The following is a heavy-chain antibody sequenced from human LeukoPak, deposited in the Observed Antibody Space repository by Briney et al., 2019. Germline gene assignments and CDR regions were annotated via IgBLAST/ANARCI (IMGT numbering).Heavy chain of an antibody. J-gene: IGHJ4*02. D-gene: IGHD3-10*01. V-gene: IGHV3-20*04. CDR3: EKKTVRAVFDY. CDR2: INWNGGST. CDR1: GFTFDDYG. Sequence: RPGGSLRPSCAASGFTFDDYGMSWVRQAPGKGLEWVSGINWNGGSTGYADSVKGRFTISRDNAKNSLYLQMNSLRAEDTALYSCEKKTVRAVFDYWGRETVVPVSS.